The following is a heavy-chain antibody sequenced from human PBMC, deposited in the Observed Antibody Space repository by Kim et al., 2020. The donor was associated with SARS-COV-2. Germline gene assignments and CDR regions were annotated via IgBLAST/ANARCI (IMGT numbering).Heavy chain of an antibody. CDR3: ARETPVRGEYYFDY. Sequence: GCSLRLSCASSGFTFSSYWMHWVLQAPGKGLVCFSRVNRDGSTTNYADSVKGRFTISRDNAKNTLYLQMNSLRAEDTAVYYCARETPVRGEYYFDYWGQGIMVTVSS. CDR2: VNRDGSTT. V-gene: IGHV3-74*01. J-gene: IGHJ4*02. D-gene: IGHD3-10*01. CDR1: GFTFSSYW.